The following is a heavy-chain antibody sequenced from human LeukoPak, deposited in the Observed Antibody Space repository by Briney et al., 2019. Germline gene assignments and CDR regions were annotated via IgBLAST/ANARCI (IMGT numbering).Heavy chain of an antibody. V-gene: IGHV1-24*01. J-gene: IGHJ4*02. CDR3: ATDPLAPGIAAALGH. D-gene: IGHD6-13*01. CDR1: GYTLTELS. Sequence: ASVKVSCKVSGYTLTELSMHWVRQARGKGLEWMGGFDPEDGETIYAQKFQGRVTMTEDTSTDTAYMELSSLRSEDTAVYYCATDPLAPGIAAALGHWGQGTLVTVSS. CDR2: FDPEDGET.